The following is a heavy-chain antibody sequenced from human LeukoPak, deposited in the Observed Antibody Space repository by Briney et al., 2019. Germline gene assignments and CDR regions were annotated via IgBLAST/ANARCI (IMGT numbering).Heavy chain of an antibody. D-gene: IGHD3-10*01. CDR1: GFTFSDYY. J-gene: IGHJ4*02. V-gene: IGHV3-11*04. CDR3: AKEDYFNSGSYPGY. CDR2: ISSSGSTI. Sequence: PGGSLRLSCAASGFTFSDYYMSWIRQAPGKGLEWVSYISSSGSTIYYADSVKGRFTISRDNSKNTLVLQMNSLRTEDTAVYYCAKEDYFNSGSYPGYWGQGTLVTVSS.